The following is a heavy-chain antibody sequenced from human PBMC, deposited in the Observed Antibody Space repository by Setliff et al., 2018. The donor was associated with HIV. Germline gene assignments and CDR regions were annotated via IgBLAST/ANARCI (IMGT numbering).Heavy chain of an antibody. CDR2: ISGPGDGT. CDR3: AKKGRDYYDNSGPH. Sequence: SCKASGYSFTSYDINWVRQAPGQGLEWVSAISGPGDGTYYADSVKGRFTISRDNSKNTLYLQLNSLRADDTAVYYCAKKGRDYYDNSGPHWGQGTLVTVSS. CDR1: GYSFTSYD. J-gene: IGHJ4*02. D-gene: IGHD3-22*01. V-gene: IGHV3-23*01.